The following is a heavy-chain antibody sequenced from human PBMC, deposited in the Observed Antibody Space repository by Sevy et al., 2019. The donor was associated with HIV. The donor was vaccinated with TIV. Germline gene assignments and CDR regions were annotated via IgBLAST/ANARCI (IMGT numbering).Heavy chain of an antibody. CDR1: GYTFPAFS. CDR3: VRRGVDAYNVYFDL. D-gene: IGHD3-10*01. J-gene: IGHJ4*02. V-gene: IGHV3-21*05. Sequence: GGSLRLSCIASGYTFPAFSFNWVRQAPGKGLEWLSYISTGTDHIYYADSAKGRFTISRDDAKNSVYLEMKSLRDQDTALYYCVRRGVDAYNVYFDLWGQGTLVTVSS. CDR2: ISTGTDHI.